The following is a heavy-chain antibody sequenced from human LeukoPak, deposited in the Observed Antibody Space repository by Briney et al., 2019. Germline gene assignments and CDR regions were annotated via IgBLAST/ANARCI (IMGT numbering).Heavy chain of an antibody. D-gene: IGHD3-3*01. CDR3: ARATHFWSGYYPYFDY. V-gene: IGHV4-59*01. CDR1: GGSISSYY. CDR2: IYYSGST. Sequence: SETLSLTCTVSGGSISSYYWSWIRQPPGKGLEWIGYIYYSGSTNYNPSLKSRVTISVDTSKNQFSLKLSSVTAADTAVYYCARATHFWSGYYPYFDYWGQGTLVTVSS. J-gene: IGHJ4*02.